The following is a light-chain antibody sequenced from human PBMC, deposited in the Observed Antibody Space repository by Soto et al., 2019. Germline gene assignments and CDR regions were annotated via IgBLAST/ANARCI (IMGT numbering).Light chain of an antibody. CDR1: QDISAY. J-gene: IGKJ1*01. V-gene: IGKV1-9*01. Sequence: DIQLTQSPSSLSASIGDRVTITCRASQDISAYLAWYQQEPGKAPKLLIYAASTLQSGVPSRFSGSGSGAEFTLTISSLQPEDFASYYCQQLNTYPRTFGQGTKVEIK. CDR3: QQLNTYPRT. CDR2: AAS.